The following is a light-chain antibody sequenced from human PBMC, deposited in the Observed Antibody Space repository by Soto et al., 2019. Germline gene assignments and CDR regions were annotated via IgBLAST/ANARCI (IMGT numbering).Light chain of an antibody. CDR1: QSVSSN. V-gene: IGKV3-15*01. J-gene: IGKJ1*01. CDR2: GAS. CDR3: QQYNNWPPWT. Sequence: EIVMTQSPATLSVSPGERATLSCRASQSVSSNLAWYQQKPGQAPRLLIYGASTRATGIPARFSDSGSGTEFTLTISSLQSEDFAVYYGQQYNNWPPWTFGQGTKVEIK.